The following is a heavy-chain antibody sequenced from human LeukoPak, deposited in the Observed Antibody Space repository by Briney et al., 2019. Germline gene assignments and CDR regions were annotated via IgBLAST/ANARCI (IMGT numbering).Heavy chain of an antibody. CDR1: GGSFSGYY. CDR3: AGNSGYDFYRFDY. D-gene: IGHD5-12*01. V-gene: IGHV4-34*01. J-gene: IGHJ4*02. CDR2: INHSGST. Sequence: SETLSLTCAVYGGSFSGYYWSWIRQPPGKGLEWIGEINHSGSTNYNPSLKSRLTISVDTSKNQFSLRLSSVTAADTAVYYCAGNSGYDFYRFDYWGQGTLVTVSS.